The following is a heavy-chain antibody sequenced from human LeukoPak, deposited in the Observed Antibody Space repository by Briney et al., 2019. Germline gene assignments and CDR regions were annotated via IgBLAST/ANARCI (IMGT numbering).Heavy chain of an antibody. V-gene: IGHV3-48*01. D-gene: IGHD1-26*01. CDR3: VKDSPPRYSGSPPAY. CDR1: GLTVSSYS. Sequence: GGSLRLSCAASGLTVSSYSMNWVRQAPGKGLEWVSYISSSSSTIYYADSVKGRFTISRDNAKNSLYLQMNSLSADDTAVYYCVKDSPPRYSGSPPAYWGQGTLVTVSS. J-gene: IGHJ4*02. CDR2: ISSSSSTI.